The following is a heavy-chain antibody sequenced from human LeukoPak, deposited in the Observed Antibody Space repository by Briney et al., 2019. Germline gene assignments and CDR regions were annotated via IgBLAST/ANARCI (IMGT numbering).Heavy chain of an antibody. J-gene: IGHJ4*02. D-gene: IGHD3-22*01. V-gene: IGHV1-46*01. CDR1: GYIFINYY. CDR3: ARDRDSSGRYYFDY. Sequence: ASVKVSCKASGYIFINYYIHWVRQAPGQGLEWMGLINPNGAYRTNAQKFQGRVTVTRDTSTSTVYMELSSLRSDDTAVYYRARDRDSSGRYYFDYWGQGSLVTDSS. CDR2: INPNGAYR.